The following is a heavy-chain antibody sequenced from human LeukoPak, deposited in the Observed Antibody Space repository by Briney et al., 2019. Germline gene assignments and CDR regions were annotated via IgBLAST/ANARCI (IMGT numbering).Heavy chain of an antibody. CDR1: GYTFTSYG. CDR3: ARVGCSSTSCYHQQRHPHDY. V-gene: IGHV1-18*01. D-gene: IGHD2-2*01. Sequence: ASVKVSCKASGYTFTSYGISWVRQAPGQGLEWMGWISAYNGNTNYAQKLQGRVTMTTDTSTSTAYMELRSLRSDDTAVYYCARVGCSSTSCYHQQRHPHDYWGQGTLVTVSS. CDR2: ISAYNGNT. J-gene: IGHJ4*02.